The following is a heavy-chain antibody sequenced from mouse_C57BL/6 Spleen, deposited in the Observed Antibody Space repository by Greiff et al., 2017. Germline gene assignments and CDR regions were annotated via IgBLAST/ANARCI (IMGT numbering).Heavy chain of an antibody. D-gene: IGHD1-1*01. CDR2: IYPGDGDT. J-gene: IGHJ2*01. V-gene: IGHV1-80*01. Sequence: QVQLKESGAELVKPGASVKISCKASGYAFSSYWMNWVKQRPGKGLEWIGQIYPGDGDTNYNGKFKGKATLTADKSSSTAYMQLSSLTSEDSAVYFCARFYYGSYYFDYWGQGTTLTVSS. CDR1: GYAFSSYW. CDR3: ARFYYGSYYFDY.